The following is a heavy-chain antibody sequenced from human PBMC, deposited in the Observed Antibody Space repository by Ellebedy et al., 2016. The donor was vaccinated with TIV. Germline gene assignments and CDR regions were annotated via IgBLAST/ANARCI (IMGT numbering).Heavy chain of an antibody. Sequence: SETLSLTXTVSGGSISSSSYYWSWIRQPAGKGLEWIGRIYTSGSTNYNPSLKSRVTMSVDTSKNQFSLKLSSVTAADTAVYYCARDLLDGDYPDYWGQGTLVTVSS. V-gene: IGHV4-61*02. CDR3: ARDLLDGDYPDY. CDR2: IYTSGST. CDR1: GGSISSSSYY. D-gene: IGHD4-17*01. J-gene: IGHJ4*02.